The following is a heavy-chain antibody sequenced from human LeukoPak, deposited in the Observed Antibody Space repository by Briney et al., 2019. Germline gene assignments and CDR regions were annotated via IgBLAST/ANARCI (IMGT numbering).Heavy chain of an antibody. J-gene: IGHJ3*02. CDR3: ARDSQWALDI. D-gene: IGHD6-19*01. CDR1: GFTFNIYS. CDR2: FRGSDNLI. V-gene: IGHV3-48*01. Sequence: GGSLRLSCAVSGFTFNIYSMNWVRQAPGKGLEWVSYFRGSDNLIHYADSVKGRFTISRDNAKNSLYLQMNSLSADDTAIYYCARDSQWALDIWGQGTMVTVSS.